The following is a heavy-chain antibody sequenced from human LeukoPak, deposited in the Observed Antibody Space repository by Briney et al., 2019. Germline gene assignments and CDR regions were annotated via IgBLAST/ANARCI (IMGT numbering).Heavy chain of an antibody. D-gene: IGHD2-2*01. CDR2: IIPIFGTA. CDR3: AAVVPAVMGYFDD. Sequence: GASVKVSCKASGGTFSSYALSWVRQAPGQGLEWMGGIIPIFGTANYAQKFQGRVTITADESTSTAYMELSSLRSEDTAVYYCAAVVPAVMGYFDDWGQGTLVTVSS. V-gene: IGHV1-69*13. J-gene: IGHJ4*02. CDR1: GGTFSSYA.